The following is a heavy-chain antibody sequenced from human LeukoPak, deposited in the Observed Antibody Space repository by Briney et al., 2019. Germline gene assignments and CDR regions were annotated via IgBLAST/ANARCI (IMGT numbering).Heavy chain of an antibody. Sequence: SETLSLTCSVSGGSISSAGHCWSWIRQHPEKGLEWIGYISYGGATYSNPSLRSRVTISEDTSQNQFSLNLTSVTDADTAVYFCARIPYYYDSHLLDVWGRGTTVIVSS. CDR2: ISYGGAT. J-gene: IGHJ6*04. CDR3: ARIPYYYDSHLLDV. V-gene: IGHV4-31*03. CDR1: GGSISSAGHC. D-gene: IGHD3-22*01.